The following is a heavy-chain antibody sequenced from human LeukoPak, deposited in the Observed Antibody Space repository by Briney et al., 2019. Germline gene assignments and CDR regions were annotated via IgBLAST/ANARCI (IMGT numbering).Heavy chain of an antibody. J-gene: IGHJ4*02. CDR2: ISYNVSYN. V-gene: IGHV3-30-3*01. CDR1: GFTFNTFA. Sequence: GGSLRLSCVGSGFTFNTFAMHWVRQAPGKGLEWVAFISYNVSYNDYADSVKGRFTISRDNFKNTLYLQMNSLTPEDAAVYYCARGWGGSSWPFDYWGQGTLVTVSS. CDR3: ARGWGGSSWPFDY. D-gene: IGHD6-13*01.